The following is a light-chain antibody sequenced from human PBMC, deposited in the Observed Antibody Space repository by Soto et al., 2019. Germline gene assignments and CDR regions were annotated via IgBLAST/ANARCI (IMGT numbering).Light chain of an antibody. CDR2: SSN. V-gene: IGLV1-44*01. Sequence: QSVLTQPPSASGTPGQRVTISCSGGSPNIGSNTVNWYQQLPGTAPKLLIHSSNQRPSGGPDRVSGSQSGTSASLAISGLQSDDEADYYCAAWDDNLDAVVFGGGTKLTVL. CDR3: AAWDDNLDAVV. CDR1: SPNIGSNT. J-gene: IGLJ2*01.